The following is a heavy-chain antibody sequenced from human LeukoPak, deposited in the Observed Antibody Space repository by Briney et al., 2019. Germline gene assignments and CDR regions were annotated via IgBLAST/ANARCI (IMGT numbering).Heavy chain of an antibody. V-gene: IGHV4-61*02. CDR3: ARGESSSSPLYYYYYMDV. D-gene: IGHD6-6*01. CDR2: MYNSGTT. Sequence: PSQTLSLTCTVSAGSLSSSNYYWTWIRQPAGKGLEWIGRMYNSGTTNHNPSLSSRDTISVDTSKNQFSLKLNSVTAADTAVYYCARGESSSSPLYYYYYMDVWGKGTTVTVSS. CDR1: AGSLSSSNYY. J-gene: IGHJ6*03.